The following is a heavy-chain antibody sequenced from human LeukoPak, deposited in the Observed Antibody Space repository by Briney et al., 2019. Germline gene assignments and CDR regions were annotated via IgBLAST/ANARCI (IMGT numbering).Heavy chain of an antibody. D-gene: IGHD6-19*01. CDR3: ARASPNSSGWPNDAFDI. CDR1: GYTFTGYY. CDR2: INPNSGGT. V-gene: IGHV1-2*04. Sequence: GASVKVSCKASGYTFTGYYMHWVRQAPGQGLEWMGWINPNSGGTNYAQKFQGWVTMTRDTSISTAYMELSRLRSDDTAVYYSARASPNSSGWPNDAFDIWGQGTMVTVSS. J-gene: IGHJ3*02.